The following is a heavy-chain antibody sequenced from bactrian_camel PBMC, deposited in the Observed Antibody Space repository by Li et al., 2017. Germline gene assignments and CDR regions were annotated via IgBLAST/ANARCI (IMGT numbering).Heavy chain of an antibody. CDR2: INSGGSVT. V-gene: IGHV3S40*01. Sequence: VQLVESGGGSVQPGGSLRLSCVASRFSFSNHYMSWVRQAPGKGLEFVSDINSGGSVTRYANSVKGRFTISRDNAKNTVHLQVNSMKPEDSALYYCVDWEAGYWGQGTQVTVS. J-gene: IGHJ6*01. D-gene: IGHD4*01. CDR1: RFSFSNHY. CDR3: VDWEAGY.